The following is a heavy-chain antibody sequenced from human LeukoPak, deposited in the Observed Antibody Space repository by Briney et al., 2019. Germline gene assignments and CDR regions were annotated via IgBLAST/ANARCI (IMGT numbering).Heavy chain of an antibody. CDR2: IHWIGGST. D-gene: IGHD3-22*01. Sequence: PGGSLRLPCAASGLLFDDYCLRWVRQPPRRGREWVSGIHWIGGSTGYADSVKGRFTISRHNPKNSLYRQMHSLRAEHTRVYFCGKDRDDYDSGGLFDYWGQGTLVTVSS. CDR3: GKDRDDYDSGGLFDY. V-gene: IGHV3-20*04. J-gene: IGHJ4*02. CDR1: GLLFDDYC.